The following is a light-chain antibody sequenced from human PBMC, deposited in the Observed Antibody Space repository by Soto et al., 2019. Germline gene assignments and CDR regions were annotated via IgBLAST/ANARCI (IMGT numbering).Light chain of an antibody. Sequence: QSALTQPASVSGSPGQSITISCTGTSSDVGGYKYVSWYQQHPGKAPKLMIYDVSNRPSGVSNRFSGSKSGNTASLTISGLRAEDEAYYYCSSYTSSISYVFGTGTKLTVL. CDR1: SSDVGGYKY. CDR2: DVS. V-gene: IGLV2-14*03. J-gene: IGLJ1*01. CDR3: SSYTSSISYV.